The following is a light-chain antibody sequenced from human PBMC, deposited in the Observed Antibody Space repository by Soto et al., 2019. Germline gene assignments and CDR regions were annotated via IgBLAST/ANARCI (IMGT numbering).Light chain of an antibody. J-gene: IGKJ1*01. V-gene: IGKV3-20*01. Sequence: APGTLSLSPGERATLSCRASQSVSSSYLAWYQQKPGQAPRLLIYGASSRATGIPDRFSGSGSGTDFTLTISRLEPEDFAVYYCQQYGSSPPTFGQGTKVDI. CDR3: QQYGSSPPT. CDR1: QSVSSSY. CDR2: GAS.